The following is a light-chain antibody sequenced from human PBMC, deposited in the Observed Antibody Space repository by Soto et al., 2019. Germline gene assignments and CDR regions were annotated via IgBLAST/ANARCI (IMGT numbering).Light chain of an antibody. J-gene: IGLJ3*02. CDR1: SSNVGSNY. Sequence: QLVLTQPPSASGTPGQRVTISCSGSSSNVGSNYVYWYQQVPGTAPKLLIYSNDKRPSGVPDRFSGSKSGTSASLAISGLRSEDEAVYYCAAWDDSLSGLFGGGTKLTVL. V-gene: IGLV1-47*02. CDR3: AAWDDSLSGL. CDR2: SND.